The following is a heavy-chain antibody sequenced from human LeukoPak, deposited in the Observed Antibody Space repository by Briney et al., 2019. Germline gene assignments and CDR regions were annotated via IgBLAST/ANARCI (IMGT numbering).Heavy chain of an antibody. CDR3: ASVGATYFFDY. D-gene: IGHD1-26*01. CDR2: ISSSSSYI. J-gene: IGHJ4*02. Sequence: GRSLRLSCAASGFTFSSNGMHWVRQAPGKGLEWVSSISSSSSYIYYADSVKGRFTISRDNAKNSLYLQMNSLRAEDTAVYYCASVGATYFFDYWGQGTLVTVSS. V-gene: IGHV3-21*01. CDR1: GFTFSSNG.